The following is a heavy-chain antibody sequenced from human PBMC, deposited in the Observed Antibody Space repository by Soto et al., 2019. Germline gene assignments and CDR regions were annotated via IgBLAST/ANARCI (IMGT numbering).Heavy chain of an antibody. Sequence: QVQLVESGGGVVQPGRSRRLSCAASGFTFSSYAMHWVRQAPGKGLEWVAVISYDGSNKYYADSVKGRFTISRDNSKNTLYLQMNSLRAEDTAVYYCAREIAMGWFDPWGQGTLVTVSS. CDR3: AREIAMGWFDP. CDR2: ISYDGSNK. J-gene: IGHJ5*02. D-gene: IGHD6-19*01. V-gene: IGHV3-30-3*01. CDR1: GFTFSSYA.